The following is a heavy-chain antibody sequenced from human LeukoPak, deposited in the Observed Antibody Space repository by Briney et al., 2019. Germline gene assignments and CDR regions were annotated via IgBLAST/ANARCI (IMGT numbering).Heavy chain of an antibody. CDR2: IYHSGST. V-gene: IGHV4-38-2*01. D-gene: IGHD2-2*01. CDR1: GYSISSGYY. J-gene: IGHJ4*02. Sequence: PSETLSLTCAVSGYSISSGYYWGWIRQPPGKGLEWIGTIYHSGSTYYNPSLKSRVTISVDTSKNQFSLKLTSVTAADTAVYYCARVRGYCSSTICYRYYFDYWGQGTLVTVTS. CDR3: ARVRGYCSSTICYRYYFDY.